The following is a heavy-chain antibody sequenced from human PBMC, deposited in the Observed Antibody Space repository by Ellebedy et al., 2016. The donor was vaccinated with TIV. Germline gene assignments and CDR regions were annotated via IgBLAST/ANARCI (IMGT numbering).Heavy chain of an antibody. Sequence: SETLSLTCSVSGGSISSADYYWSWIRQYPGKGLEWIGYVYYSGSTDYNPSLKSRLTISVDTYENQFSLKLTSVTVADTAVYYCARTYASGTFYKESEGFYFDLWGQGFVVTVSA. CDR1: GGSISSADYY. CDR3: ARTYASGTFYKESEGFYFDL. CDR2: VYYSGST. D-gene: IGHD3-10*01. V-gene: IGHV4-31*03. J-gene: IGHJ4*01.